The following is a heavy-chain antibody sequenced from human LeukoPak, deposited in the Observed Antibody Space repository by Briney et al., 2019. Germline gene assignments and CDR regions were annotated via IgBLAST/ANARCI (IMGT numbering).Heavy chain of an antibody. CDR1: GFTFSSYA. CDR2: ISGSGGST. Sequence: GGSLRLSCAASGFTFSSYAMSWVRQAPGKGLEWVSAISGSGGSTYYADSVKGRFTISRDNPKNTLYLQMNSLRAEDTAVYYCAKDPRDGYNGASGYWGQGTLVTVPS. CDR3: AKDPRDGYNGASGY. J-gene: IGHJ4*02. V-gene: IGHV3-23*01. D-gene: IGHD5-24*01.